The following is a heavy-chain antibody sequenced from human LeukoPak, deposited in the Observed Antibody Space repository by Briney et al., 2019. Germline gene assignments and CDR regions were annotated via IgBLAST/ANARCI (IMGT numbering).Heavy chain of an antibody. J-gene: IGHJ3*02. V-gene: IGHV1-8*01. CDR2: MNPNSGNT. Sequence: ASVKVSCKASGYTFTSYDINWVRQATGQGLEWMGWMNPNSGNTGYAQKFQGRVTMIRNTSISTAYMELSSLRSEDTAVYYCAKRYGSYYRAFDIWGQGTMVTVSS. D-gene: IGHD1-26*01. CDR3: AKRYGSYYRAFDI. CDR1: GYTFTSYD.